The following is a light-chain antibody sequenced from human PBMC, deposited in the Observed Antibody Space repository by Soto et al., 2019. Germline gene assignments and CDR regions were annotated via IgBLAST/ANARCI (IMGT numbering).Light chain of an antibody. J-gene: IGKJ1*01. V-gene: IGKV1-5*01. CDR2: DAS. CDR3: QQYKTYPWT. Sequence: DIQMTQSPSTLSASVGVTVTITSRASQSISTWLAWYQQKPGKAPNLLIYDASNLESGVSSRFSGSGSGTEFTLTISSLQPDDFATYYCQQYKTYPWTFGQGTRVVIK. CDR1: QSISTW.